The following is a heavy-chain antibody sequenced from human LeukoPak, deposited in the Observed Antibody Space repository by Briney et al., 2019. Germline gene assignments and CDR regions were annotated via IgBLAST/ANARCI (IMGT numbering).Heavy chain of an antibody. Sequence: GGSLRLSCAASGFTFSRYWMSWVRQAPGKGLEWVANIKQDGSEKYYVDSVKGRFTISRDNSKNTLYLQMNSLRAEDTAVYYCAREGRVITISVYFQHWGQGTLVTVSS. J-gene: IGHJ1*01. D-gene: IGHD3-22*01. CDR2: IKQDGSEK. CDR3: AREGRVITISVYFQH. V-gene: IGHV3-7*01. CDR1: GFTFSRYW.